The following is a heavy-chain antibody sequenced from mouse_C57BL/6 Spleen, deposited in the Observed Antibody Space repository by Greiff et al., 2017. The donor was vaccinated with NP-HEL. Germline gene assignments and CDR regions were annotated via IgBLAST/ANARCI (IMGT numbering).Heavy chain of an antibody. CDR1: GYSITSGYY. CDR2: ISYDGSN. D-gene: IGHD1-1*01. V-gene: IGHV3-6*01. Sequence: EVKLQESGPGLVKPSQSLSLTCSVTGYSITSGYYWNWIRQFPGNKLEWMGYISYDGSNNYNPSLKNRISITRDTSKNQFFLKLNSVTTEDTATYYCARRGNYLPFAYWGQGTLVTVSA. CDR3: ARRGNYLPFAY. J-gene: IGHJ3*01.